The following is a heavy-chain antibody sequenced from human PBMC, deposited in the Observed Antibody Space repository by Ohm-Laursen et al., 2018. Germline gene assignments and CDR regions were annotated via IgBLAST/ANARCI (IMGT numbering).Heavy chain of an antibody. CDR1: GGTFSSYA. CDR3: AKLKSGHAIDY. D-gene: IGHD3-3*01. CDR2: IIPIFGTA. V-gene: IGHV1-69*06. Sequence: SSVKVSCKASGGTFSSYAISWVRQAPGQGLEWMGGIIPIFGTANYAQKFQGRVTITADKSTSTAYMELSSLRSEDTAVYYCAKLKSGHAIDYWGQGTLVTVSS. J-gene: IGHJ4*02.